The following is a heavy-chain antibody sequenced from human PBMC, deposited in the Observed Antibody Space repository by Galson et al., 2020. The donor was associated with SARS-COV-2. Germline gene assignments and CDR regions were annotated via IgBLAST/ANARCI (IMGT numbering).Heavy chain of an antibody. Sequence: SVKVSCQASGGTFSSYAISWVRQAPGQGLEWMGGILPIFGTANYAQKFQGRVTITADESTSTAYMELSSLRSEDTAVYYCARVGNFDSSGYYYDYWGQGTLVTVSS. CDR3: ARVGNFDSSGYYYDY. V-gene: IGHV1-69*13. J-gene: IGHJ4*02. D-gene: IGHD3-22*01. CDR2: ILPIFGTA. CDR1: GGTFSSYA.